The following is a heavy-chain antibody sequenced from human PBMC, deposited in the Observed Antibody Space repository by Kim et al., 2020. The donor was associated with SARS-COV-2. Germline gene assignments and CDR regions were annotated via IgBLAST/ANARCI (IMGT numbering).Heavy chain of an antibody. D-gene: IGHD3-10*01. J-gene: IGHJ6*02. CDR3: ARGSGTFGSGRLDV. CDR1: GYTFTGYY. Sequence: ASVKVSCKASGYTFTGYYMHWVRQAPGQGLEWMGWINPNSGGTKYAQKFQGRVTMTRDTSINTAYMELGSLRSDDTAVYYCARGSGTFGSGRLDVWGQGTTVTVSS. V-gene: IGHV1-2*02. CDR2: INPNSGGT.